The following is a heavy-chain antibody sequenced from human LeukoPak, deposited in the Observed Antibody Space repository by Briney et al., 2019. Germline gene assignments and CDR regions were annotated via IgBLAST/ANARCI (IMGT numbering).Heavy chain of an antibody. J-gene: IGHJ6*02. CDR3: ARGSYCSSPTCREFYYYYGMDA. CDR1: GGSFSGYY. CDR2: INHSGST. D-gene: IGHD2-2*01. Sequence: SETLSLTCAVYGGSFSGYYWSWIRRPPGKGLEWIGEINHSGSTNYNPSLKSRVTISVDTSKNQFSLKLSSVTAADTAVYYCARGSYCSSPTCREFYYYYGMDAWGQGTTVTVSS. V-gene: IGHV4-34*01.